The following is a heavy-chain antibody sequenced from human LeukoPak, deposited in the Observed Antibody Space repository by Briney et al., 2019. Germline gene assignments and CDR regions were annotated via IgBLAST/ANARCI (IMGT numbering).Heavy chain of an antibody. CDR3: ARDIVTTITGEY. CDR1: GYIFTGYY. J-gene: IGHJ4*02. CDR2: INPNTGGT. V-gene: IGHV1-2*02. Sequence: GASVKVSCKTSGYIFTGYYIHWVRQAPGQGLEWMGWINPNTGGTNYGQNFQGRVTITRDTSISTAYMELSRLTSDDMAVYYCARDIVTTITGEYWGQGTLVTVSP. D-gene: IGHD5-12*01.